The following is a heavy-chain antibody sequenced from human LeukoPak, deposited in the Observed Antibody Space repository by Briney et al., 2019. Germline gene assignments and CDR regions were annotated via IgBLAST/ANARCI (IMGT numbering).Heavy chain of an antibody. Sequence: GGSLRLSCAASGFTFSSYWMHWVRQGPGKGLVWVSRINSDGSSTSYADSVKGRFTISRDNSKNTLYLQMNSLRGEDTAVYYCARDRGGATSTYYYYGLDVWGQGTTVTVSS. D-gene: IGHD2-2*01. J-gene: IGHJ6*02. CDR2: INSDGSST. CDR3: ARDRGGATSTYYYYGLDV. V-gene: IGHV3-74*01. CDR1: GFTFSSYW.